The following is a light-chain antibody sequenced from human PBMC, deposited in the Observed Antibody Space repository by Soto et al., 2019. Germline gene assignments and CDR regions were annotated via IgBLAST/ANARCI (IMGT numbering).Light chain of an antibody. V-gene: IGKV3-11*01. CDR3: QQRSNWQT. Sequence: EIVLTQSPATLSFSPGERATLSCRASQSVSSYLAWYQQKPGQAPRLLIYDASNRATGIPARFSGSGSVTDFTLTISSLEPEDFAVYYCQQRSNWQTFGQGTKVDIK. CDR2: DAS. CDR1: QSVSSY. J-gene: IGKJ1*01.